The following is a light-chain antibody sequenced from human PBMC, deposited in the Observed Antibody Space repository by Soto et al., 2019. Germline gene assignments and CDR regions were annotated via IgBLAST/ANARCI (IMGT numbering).Light chain of an antibody. CDR1: QSISSW. CDR2: KAS. J-gene: IGKJ4*01. V-gene: IGKV1-5*03. CDR3: QQYHSYSFT. Sequence: DIQMTQSPSTLSASVGDRVTITCPASQSISSWLAWYQQKPGKAPKLLIYKASSLEGGVPSRFSGSGSGTDFTLTISSMEPDDFATYYCQQYHSYSFTFGGGTKVDIK.